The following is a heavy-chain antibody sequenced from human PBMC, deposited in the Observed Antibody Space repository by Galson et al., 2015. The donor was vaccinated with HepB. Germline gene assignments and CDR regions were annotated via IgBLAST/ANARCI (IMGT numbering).Heavy chain of an antibody. J-gene: IGHJ4*02. CDR1: GYTFTSYG. V-gene: IGHV1-18*01. Sequence: SVTVSCKASGYTFTSYGISWVRQAPGQGLEWMGWISAYSGNTNYAQKLQGRVTMTTDTSTSTAYMELSSLRSEDTAVYYCARVGAGSSGYDYWGQGTLVTVSS. D-gene: IGHD6-19*01. CDR2: ISAYSGNT. CDR3: ARVGAGSSGYDY.